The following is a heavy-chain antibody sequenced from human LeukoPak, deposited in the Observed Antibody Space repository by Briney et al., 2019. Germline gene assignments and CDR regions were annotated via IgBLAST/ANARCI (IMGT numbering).Heavy chain of an antibody. V-gene: IGHV1-58*02. CDR1: GFTFTSSA. J-gene: IGHJ3*02. Sequence: SVKVSCKASGFTFTSSAMQWVRQARGQRLEWIGWIVVGSGNTNYAQKFQERVTITRDMSTSTAYMELSSLRSEDTAVYYCARDVVAARGDAFDIWGQGTMVTVSS. D-gene: IGHD6-6*01. CDR3: ARDVVAARGDAFDI. CDR2: IVVGSGNT.